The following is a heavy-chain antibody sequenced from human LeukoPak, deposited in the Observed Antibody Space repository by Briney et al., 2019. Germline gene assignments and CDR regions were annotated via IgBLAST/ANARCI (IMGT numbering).Heavy chain of an antibody. D-gene: IGHD2-15*01. CDR1: GFTFSNYG. J-gene: IGHJ4*02. V-gene: IGHV3-30*02. CDR2: IRYDGNTR. CDR3: AKGLGSCSGVGCYFDY. Sequence: PGGSLRLSCAASGFTFSNYGMHWVRQAPGKGLEWVAFIRYDGNTRYYTDSAKGRFTISRDNSKNTLYRQMNSLRPEDTAVYYCAKGLGSCSGVGCYFDYWGQGTLVTVSS.